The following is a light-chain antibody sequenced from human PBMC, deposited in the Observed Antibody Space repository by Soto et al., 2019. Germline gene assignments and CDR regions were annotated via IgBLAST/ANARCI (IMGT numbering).Light chain of an antibody. CDR3: QQYNSYSWT. J-gene: IGKJ1*01. Sequence: SQTTQSPSSVSASVGDRVTITCRASQTISSWLAWYQQKPGKAPKLLIYKASSLESGVPSRFSGSGSGTEFTLTISSLQPDDFATYYCQQYNSYSWTFGQGTKVDIK. CDR1: QTISSW. V-gene: IGKV1-5*03. CDR2: KAS.